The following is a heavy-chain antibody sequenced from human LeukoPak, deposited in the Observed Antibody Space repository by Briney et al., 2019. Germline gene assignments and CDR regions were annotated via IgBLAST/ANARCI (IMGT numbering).Heavy chain of an antibody. V-gene: IGHV4-38-2*02. CDR2: IHHSGST. D-gene: IGHD3-22*01. CDR1: GYFISSGYY. Sequence: SETLSLTCTVSGYFISSGYYWGWIRQPPGKGLQWIGSIHHSGSTYYNPSLKSRVTISVDTSKNQFSLKLSSVTAADTAVYYCARWREYYYDSSGRALYYFDYWGQGTLVTVSS. CDR3: ARWREYYYDSSGRALYYFDY. J-gene: IGHJ4*02.